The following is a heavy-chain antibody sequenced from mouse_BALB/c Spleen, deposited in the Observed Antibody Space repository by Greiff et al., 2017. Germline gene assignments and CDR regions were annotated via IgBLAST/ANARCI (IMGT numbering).Heavy chain of an antibody. CDR1: GFTFSSYT. CDR2: ISSGGSYT. D-gene: IGHD2-4*01. CDR3: TREGIYYDYGFAY. V-gene: IGHV5-6-4*01. J-gene: IGHJ3*01. Sequence: EVKVVESGGGLVKPGGSLKLSCAASGFTFSSYTMSWVRQTPEKRLEWVATISSGGSYTYYPDSVKGRFTISRDNAKNTLYLQMSSLKSEDTAMYYCTREGIYYDYGFAYWGQGTLVTVSA.